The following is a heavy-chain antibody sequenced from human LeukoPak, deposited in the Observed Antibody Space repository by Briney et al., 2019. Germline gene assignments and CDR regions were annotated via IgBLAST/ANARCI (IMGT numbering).Heavy chain of an antibody. CDR3: ASYGSTSCSACYYMDV. V-gene: IGHV1-69*05. J-gene: IGHJ6*03. CDR2: IIPIFGTA. CDR1: GGTFSSYA. D-gene: IGHD2-2*01. Sequence: SVKVSCKASGGTFSSYAISWVRQAPGQGLEWMGGIIPIFGTANYAQKFQGRVTITTDESTSTAYMELSSLRSEDTAVYYCASYGSTSCSACYYMDVWGKGTTVTVSS.